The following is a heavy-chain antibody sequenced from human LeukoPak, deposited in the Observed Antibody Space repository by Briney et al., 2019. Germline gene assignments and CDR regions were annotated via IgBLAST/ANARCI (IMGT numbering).Heavy chain of an antibody. J-gene: IGHJ5*02. CDR2: IYYSGST. V-gene: IGHV4-31*02. D-gene: IGHD3-9*01. Sequence: PSETLSLTWTVSGGSISSGGYYWSWIRLHPGKGLEWIGYIYYSGSTYYNPSLKSRFTISVDTSKNQFSLKLTSVTAADTAVYYCAREWVLTGVGNWFDPWGQGTLVTVSS. CDR3: AREWVLTGVGNWFDP. CDR1: GGSISSGGYY.